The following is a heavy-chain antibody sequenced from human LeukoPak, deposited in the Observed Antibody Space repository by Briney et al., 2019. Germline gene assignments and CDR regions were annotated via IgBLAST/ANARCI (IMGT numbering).Heavy chain of an antibody. CDR2: ISTDGSST. D-gene: IGHD2/OR15-2a*01. J-gene: IGHJ6*02. CDR3: ASYLTSIPSGMDV. V-gene: IGHV3-74*01. Sequence: PGGSLRLSCAASGFTFNSYSMNWLRQAPGKGLVWVSRISTDGSSTTYADSVKGRFTISRDNGRNTLYLQMYSLRAEDAAVYYCASYLTSIPSGMDVWGQGTTVTVSS. CDR1: GFTFNSYS.